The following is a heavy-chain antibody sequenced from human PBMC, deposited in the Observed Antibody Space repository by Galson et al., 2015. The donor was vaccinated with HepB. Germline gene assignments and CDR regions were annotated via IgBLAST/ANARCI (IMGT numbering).Heavy chain of an antibody. CDR1: GFTFSSYG. CDR2: IWYDGSNK. D-gene: IGHD6-13*01. J-gene: IGHJ4*02. CDR3: ARDQSSSSWYRGFDY. V-gene: IGHV3-33*01. Sequence: SLRLSCAASGFTFSSYGMHWVRQAPGKGLEWVAVIWYDGSNKYYADSVKGRFTISRDNSKNTLYLQMNSLRAEDTAVYYCARDQSSSSWYRGFDYWGQGTLVTVSS.